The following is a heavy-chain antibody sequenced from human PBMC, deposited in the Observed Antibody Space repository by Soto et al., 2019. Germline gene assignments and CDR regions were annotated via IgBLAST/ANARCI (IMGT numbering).Heavy chain of an antibody. Sequence: GSPRLPSAESGFTFSDYKIDWVRQAPEKGLEWVGRTRKKANSYTTEYAASVKGRFTISRDNAKNSLYLQMNSLRAEDTAVYYCARGVNQLTVGAFDIWGQGTMVTVSS. J-gene: IGHJ3*02. D-gene: IGHD4-17*01. CDR3: ARGVNQLTVGAFDI. CDR1: GFTFSDYK. CDR2: TRKKANSYTT. V-gene: IGHV3-72*01.